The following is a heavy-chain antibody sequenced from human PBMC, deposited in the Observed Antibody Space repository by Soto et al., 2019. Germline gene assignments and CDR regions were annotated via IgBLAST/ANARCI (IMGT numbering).Heavy chain of an antibody. CDR1: GFRFDDYD. CDR2: ISTAGDT. V-gene: IGHV3-13*01. J-gene: IGHJ6*02. CDR3: ARGGDRFDGMDV. Sequence: GGSLRLSCAASGFRFDDYDMHWVRQAPGKNLEWVAAISTAGDTYYLGSVKGRFTISREDAKNSLSLQMNSLRVGDTAVYYCARGGDRFDGMDVWGQGTTVTVSS. D-gene: IGHD3-16*01.